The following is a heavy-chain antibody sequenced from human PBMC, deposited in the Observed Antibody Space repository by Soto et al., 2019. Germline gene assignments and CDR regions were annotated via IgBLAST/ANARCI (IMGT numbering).Heavy chain of an antibody. CDR2: IIPIFGTA. CDR3: ARGVYSKYLYYFDY. J-gene: IGHJ4*02. Sequence: GASVKVSCKASGGTFSSYAISWVRQAPGQGLEWMGGIIPIFGTANYAQKFQGRVTITADESTSTAYMELSSLRSEDTAVYYCARGVYSKYLYYFDYWGQGTMVTVSS. CDR1: GGTFSSYA. D-gene: IGHD4-4*01. V-gene: IGHV1-69*13.